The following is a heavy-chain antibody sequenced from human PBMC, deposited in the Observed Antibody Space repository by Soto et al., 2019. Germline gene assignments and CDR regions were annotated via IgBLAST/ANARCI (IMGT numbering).Heavy chain of an antibody. CDR1: GGTFSSYS. J-gene: IGHJ4*02. CDR3: AREAVYGSGSYELKYYSDY. D-gene: IGHD3-10*01. Sequence: QVQVVQSGAEVKKPGSSVKVSCKASGGTFSSYSVSWVRQAHGQGLEWMGRIITILGIANYAQKFEGRVTITADKSTITAYMELSSLRSEDTAVNYCAREAVYGSGSYELKYYSDYWGQGTLVTVSS. CDR2: IITILGIA. V-gene: IGHV1-69*08.